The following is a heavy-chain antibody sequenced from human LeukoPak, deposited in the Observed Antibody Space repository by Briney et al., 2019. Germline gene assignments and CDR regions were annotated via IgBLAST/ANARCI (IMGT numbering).Heavy chain of an antibody. CDR1: GFTFSSHA. J-gene: IGHJ4*02. D-gene: IGHD2-2*01. CDR3: AKRGLPCSSTSCLPYYFDY. CDR2: IRGSGGST. V-gene: IGHV3-23*01. Sequence: GGSLRLSCEASGFTFSSHAMSWVRQAPGKGLEWVSVIRGSGGSTYYADSVKGRFTISRDNSKNTLYLQMNSLRAEDTAVYYCAKRGLPCSSTSCLPYYFDYWGQGTLVTVSS.